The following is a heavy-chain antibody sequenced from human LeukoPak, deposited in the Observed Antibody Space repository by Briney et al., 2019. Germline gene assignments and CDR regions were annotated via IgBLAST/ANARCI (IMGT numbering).Heavy chain of an antibody. CDR2: ITPSGGT. D-gene: IGHD5-24*01. CDR1: GYTFTGYY. CDR3: ARDRYGDGFAHLDY. Sequence: ASVKVSCKASGYTFTGYYIHWVRQAPGQGLEWMGWITPSGGTNYPQKFQGRVAITWDTSITTAYMDLSRLTSDDTAVYYCARDRYGDGFAHLDYWGQGALVTVSS. V-gene: IGHV1-2*02. J-gene: IGHJ4*02.